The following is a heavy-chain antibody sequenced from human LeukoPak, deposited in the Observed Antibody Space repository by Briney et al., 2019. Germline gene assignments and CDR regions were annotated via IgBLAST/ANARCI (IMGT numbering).Heavy chain of an antibody. CDR2: INHSGST. CDR3: AREGAQVGYDSSDYYYRGFDY. CDR1: GGSFSGYY. Sequence: PSETLSLTCAVYGGSFSGYYWSWIRQPPRKGLEWIGEINHSGSTNYNPSLKSRVTISVDTSKNQFSLKLSSVTAADTAVYYCAREGAQVGYDSSDYYYRGFDYWGQGTLVTVSS. D-gene: IGHD3-22*01. J-gene: IGHJ4*02. V-gene: IGHV4-34*01.